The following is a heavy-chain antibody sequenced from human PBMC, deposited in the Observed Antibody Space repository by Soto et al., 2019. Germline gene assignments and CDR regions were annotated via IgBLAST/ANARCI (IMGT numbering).Heavy chain of an antibody. J-gene: IGHJ3*02. CDR2: IYYSGST. CDR1: GGSISSSSYY. V-gene: IGHV4-39*01. D-gene: IGHD6-6*01. CDR3: GTQTTQLPVYACDI. Sequence: QLQLQESGPGLVKPSETLSLTCTVSGGSISSSSYYWGWIRQPPGKGLGWIGSIYYSGSTYYNPSLNIRVTKSVDTSKHESARKLSSLTAADTSMYYCGTQTTQLPVYACDIWRQGTMVTVSS.